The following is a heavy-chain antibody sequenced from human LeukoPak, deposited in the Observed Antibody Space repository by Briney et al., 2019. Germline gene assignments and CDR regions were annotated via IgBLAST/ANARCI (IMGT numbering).Heavy chain of an antibody. V-gene: IGHV4-34*01. J-gene: IGHJ6*03. D-gene: IGHD1-7*01. CDR2: INDSGTI. CDR1: GGSFSNYY. Sequence: SETLSLTCAVYGGSFSNYYWSWIRQSPGKGLEWIGEINDSGTINYNPSLMSRVTISVDKSKNQFSLKLSSVTAADTAVYYCARRWNYGRNYYIDVWGKGATVSVSS. CDR3: ARRWNYGRNYYIDV.